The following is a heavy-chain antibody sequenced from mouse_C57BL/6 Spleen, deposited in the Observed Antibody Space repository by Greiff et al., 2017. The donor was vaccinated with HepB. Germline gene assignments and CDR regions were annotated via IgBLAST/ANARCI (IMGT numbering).Heavy chain of an antibody. CDR3: AREVVARYFDV. CDR2: IHPNSGST. CDR1: GYTFTSYW. D-gene: IGHD1-1*01. Sequence: QVQLQQPGAELVKPEASVKLSCKASGYTFTSYWMHWVKQRPGQGLEWIGMIHPNSGSTNYNEKFKSKATLTVDKSSSTAYMQLSSLTSEDSAVYYCAREVVARYFDVWGTGTTVTVSS. J-gene: IGHJ1*03. V-gene: IGHV1-64*01.